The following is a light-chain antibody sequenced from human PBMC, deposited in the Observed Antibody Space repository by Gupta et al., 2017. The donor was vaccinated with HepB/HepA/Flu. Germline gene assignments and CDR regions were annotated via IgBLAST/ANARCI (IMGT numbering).Light chain of an antibody. CDR3: GTWDDTLSHVV. V-gene: IGLV1-51*02. CDR2: TND. CDR1: SSNIENNY. Sequence: QSVLTQPPSVSAAPGQKVTISCSGTSSNIENNYVSWYQQPPGAAPKLLIHTNDARPSGIPDRFSGSKSGTSATLGIAGLQTGDEADYYCGTWDDTLSHVVFGGGTKLTVL. J-gene: IGLJ2*01.